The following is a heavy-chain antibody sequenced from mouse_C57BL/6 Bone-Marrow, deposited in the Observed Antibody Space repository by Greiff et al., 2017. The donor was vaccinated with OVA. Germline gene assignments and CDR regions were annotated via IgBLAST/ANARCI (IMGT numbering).Heavy chain of an antibody. CDR1: GYTFTDYE. Sequence: QVQLKESGAELVRPGASVTLSCKASGYTFTDYEMHWVKPTPVHGLEWIGAIDPETGGTAYNQKFKGTAILTADKSSSTAYMELRSLTSEDSAVYYCTRETGPFDYWGQGTTLTVSS. J-gene: IGHJ2*01. CDR2: IDPETGGT. CDR3: TRETGPFDY. D-gene: IGHD4-1*01. V-gene: IGHV1-15*01.